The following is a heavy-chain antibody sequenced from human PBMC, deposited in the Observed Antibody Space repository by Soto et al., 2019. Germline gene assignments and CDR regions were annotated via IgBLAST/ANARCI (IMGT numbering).Heavy chain of an antibody. J-gene: IGHJ5*02. D-gene: IGHD2-15*01. Sequence: QVQLVESGGGVVQPGRSLRLSCAASGFTFSSYGMHWVRQAPGKGLEWVAVIWYDGSNKYYADSVKGRFTISRDNSKNTLYLQMNSLRAEDTAVYYCAREILKTWFDPWGQGTLVTVSS. CDR1: GFTFSSYG. CDR3: AREILKTWFDP. V-gene: IGHV3-33*01. CDR2: IWYDGSNK.